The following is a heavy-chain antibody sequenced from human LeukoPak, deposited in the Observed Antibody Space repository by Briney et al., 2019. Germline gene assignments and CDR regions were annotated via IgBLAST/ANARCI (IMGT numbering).Heavy chain of an antibody. Sequence: PGGSLRLSCAASGFPFSSYSMNWVRQAPGKGLEWVSSISSSSSYIYYADSVKGRFTISRVNGKNSLYLQMNGLRAQDTAVIYFSGEEGGCGGGVDYWGQGTLVTVSS. V-gene: IGHV3-21*01. D-gene: IGHD6-19*01. CDR1: GFPFSSYS. CDR3: SGEEGGCGGGVDY. CDR2: ISSSSSYI. J-gene: IGHJ4*02.